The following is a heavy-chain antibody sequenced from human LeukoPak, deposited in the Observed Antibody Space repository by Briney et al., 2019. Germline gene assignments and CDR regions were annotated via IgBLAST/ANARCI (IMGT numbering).Heavy chain of an antibody. D-gene: IGHD2-15*01. CDR1: GGSFSSYS. J-gene: IGHJ5*02. CDR3: AKDGDIVVVVAPNFNWFDP. Sequence: GGSLRHSCAAPGGSFSSYSLSWVRQAPGKGLEWVSDISVSGGSTYSAHSLKGRFTPSRETSKNTLYLQMNSLRAEDTAVYYCAKDGDIVVVVAPNFNWFDPGGQGNLVTVSS. CDR2: ISVSGGST. V-gene: IGHV3-23*01.